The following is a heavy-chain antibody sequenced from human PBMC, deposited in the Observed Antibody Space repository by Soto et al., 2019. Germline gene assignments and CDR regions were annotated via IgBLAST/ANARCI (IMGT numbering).Heavy chain of an antibody. V-gene: IGHV3-21*01. CDR1: GFTFSSYS. J-gene: IGHJ3*02. Sequence: EVQLVESGGGLVKPGGSLRLSCAASGFTFSSYSMNWVRQAPGKGLEWVSSISSSSSYIYYADSVKGRFTISRDNAKNSLYLQMNSLRAEDTAEYYCARRAAFGGVFAFDIWGQGTMVTVSS. CDR2: ISSSSSYI. CDR3: ARRAAFGGVFAFDI. D-gene: IGHD3-16*01.